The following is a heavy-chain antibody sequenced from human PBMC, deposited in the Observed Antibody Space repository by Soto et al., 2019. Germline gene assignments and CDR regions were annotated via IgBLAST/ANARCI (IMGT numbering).Heavy chain of an antibody. CDR2: IKQDGSEK. V-gene: IGHV3-7*01. CDR1: GFPFSSYW. CDR3: ARTYYHTIWGSYPLAS. J-gene: IGHJ4*02. D-gene: IGHD3-16*01. Sequence: GGSLRLSCAASGFPFSSYWMNWVRQAPGKGLEWVANIKQDGSEKHYVDSVKGRFTISRDNARNSLYLQMNSLRAEDTAVYYCARTYYHTIWGSYPLASWGQGTLVTVSS.